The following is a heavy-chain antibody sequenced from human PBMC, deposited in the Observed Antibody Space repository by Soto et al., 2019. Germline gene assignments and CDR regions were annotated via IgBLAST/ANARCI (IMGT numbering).Heavy chain of an antibody. CDR1: GYTLTSYG. J-gene: IGHJ4*02. V-gene: IGHV1-18*01. CDR2: ISAYNGNT. D-gene: IGHD1-20*01. CDR3: ARGITLPTPLDY. Sequence: ASVKVSCKASGYTLTSYGISWVRQAPGQGLEWMGWISAYNGNTNYAQKLQGRVTMTTDTSTSTAYMELRSLRSEDTAVYYCARGITLPTPLDYWGQGTLVTVSS.